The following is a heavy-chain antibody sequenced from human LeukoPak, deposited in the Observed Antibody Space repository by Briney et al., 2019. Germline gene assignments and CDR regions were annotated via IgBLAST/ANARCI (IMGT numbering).Heavy chain of an antibody. CDR1: GFIFSSFW. Sequence: GGSLRLSCAASGFIFSSFWMSWVRQAPGKGLEWVANIKQDGSEKYYVDSVKGRFTISRDNAKTSLYLQMNSLRAEDTAVYYCARDLTRYYDFWSGYNDYWGQGTLVTVSS. D-gene: IGHD3-3*01. J-gene: IGHJ4*02. CDR2: IKQDGSEK. V-gene: IGHV3-7*01. CDR3: ARDLTRYYDFWSGYNDY.